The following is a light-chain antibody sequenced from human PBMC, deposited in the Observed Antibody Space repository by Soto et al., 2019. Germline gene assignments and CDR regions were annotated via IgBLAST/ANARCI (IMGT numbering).Light chain of an antibody. CDR1: QSISSNS. J-gene: IGKJ4*01. CDR3: QQYGSSPLT. Sequence: EIVFTQSPGTLSLSPGEGDTLSCRASQSISSNSLAWYQQKPGQAPRLLIYGASTRATGIPDRFSGSGSGTDFTLTINRLEPEDFAVYYCQQYGSSPLTLGGGTKVDIK. CDR2: GAS. V-gene: IGKV3-20*01.